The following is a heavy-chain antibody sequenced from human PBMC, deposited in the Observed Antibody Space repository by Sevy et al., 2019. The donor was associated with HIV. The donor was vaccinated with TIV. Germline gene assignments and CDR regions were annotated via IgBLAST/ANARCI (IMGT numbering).Heavy chain of an antibody. J-gene: IGHJ4*02. CDR3: ARSVYGSGTYLNDY. V-gene: IGHV1-2*02. D-gene: IGHD3-10*01. CDR1: GYYFTGYY. Sequence: ASVKVSCKASGYYFTGYYVHWVRQAPGQGLEWMGWINPNGGGTNIRQKFHGRVTMGRDTSITTAYMELIRLRSNDTGVYYCARSVYGSGTYLNDYWGQGTLVTVSS. CDR2: INPNGGGT.